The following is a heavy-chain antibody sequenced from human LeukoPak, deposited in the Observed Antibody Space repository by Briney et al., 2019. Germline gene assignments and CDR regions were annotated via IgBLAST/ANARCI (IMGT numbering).Heavy chain of an antibody. Sequence: GRSLRLFCAASGFTFSSYGMHWVRQAPGKGLEWVAVIWSDGSSKHYADSVKGRFTISRGNSKNTLYLQMNSLRAEDTAVYYCAIGQPPSYYDMDVWGQGTTVSVSS. D-gene: IGHD6-13*01. J-gene: IGHJ6*02. CDR1: GFTFSSYG. CDR3: AIGQPPSYYDMDV. CDR2: IWSDGSSK. V-gene: IGHV3-33*01.